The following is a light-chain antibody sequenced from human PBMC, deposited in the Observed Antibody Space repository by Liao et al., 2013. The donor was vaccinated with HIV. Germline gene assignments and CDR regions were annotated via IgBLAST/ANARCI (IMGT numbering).Light chain of an antibody. V-gene: IGLV3-21*04. J-gene: IGLJ2*01. Sequence: YVLTQPPSVSVAPGKTARITCGGSNIESKSVHWYQQKPGQAPVLVIYYDSDRPSGIPERFSGSNSGNTATLTISRVEAGDEADYYCQVWDSSSDPHVVFGGGTKLTVL. CDR3: QVWDSSSDPHVV. CDR2: YDS. CDR1: NIESKS.